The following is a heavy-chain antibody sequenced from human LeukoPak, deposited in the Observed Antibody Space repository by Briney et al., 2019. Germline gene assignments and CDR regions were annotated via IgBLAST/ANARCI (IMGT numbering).Heavy chain of an antibody. D-gene: IGHD3-3*01. V-gene: IGHV1-2*02. J-gene: IGHJ4*02. CDR2: INPNSGGT. Sequence: ASVKVSCKASGYTFTGYYMHWVRQAPGQGLEWMGWINPNSGGTNYAQKFQGRVTMTRDTSISTAYVELSRPRSDDTAVYYCARAAADFWSGSRAQELYYFDYWGQGTLVTVSS. CDR3: ARAAADFWSGSRAQELYYFDY. CDR1: GYTFTGYY.